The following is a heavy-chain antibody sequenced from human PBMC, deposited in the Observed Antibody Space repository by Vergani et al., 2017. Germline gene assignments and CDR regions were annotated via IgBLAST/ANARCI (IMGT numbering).Heavy chain of an antibody. V-gene: IGHV3-30*03. Sequence: QVHLVESGGGVVQPGRSLRLSCVVSGFTSSYYGMHWVRQAPGKGLEWVAVISYDGTQKYYADSVKGRFTISRDNSKSTLYLQMNSLRTEDTAVYYCATKSCGTPGCQRGYFREWGQGTLVTGSS. J-gene: IGHJ1*01. D-gene: IGHD2-15*01. CDR2: ISYDGTQK. CDR3: ATKSCGTPGCQRGYFRE. CDR1: GFTSSYYG.